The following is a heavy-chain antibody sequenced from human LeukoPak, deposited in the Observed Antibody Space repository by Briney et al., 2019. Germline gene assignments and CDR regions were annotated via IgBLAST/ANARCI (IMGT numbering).Heavy chain of an antibody. CDR3: TRVQNDILTGYYSGYFDY. V-gene: IGHV3-49*02. Sequence: WIRQPPGKGLEWVGFIRSKAYGGTTEYAASVKGRFTISRDDSKSIAYLQMNSLKTEDTAVYYCTRVQNDILTGYYSGYFDYWGQGTLVTVSS. CDR2: IRSKAYGGTT. D-gene: IGHD3-9*01. J-gene: IGHJ4*02.